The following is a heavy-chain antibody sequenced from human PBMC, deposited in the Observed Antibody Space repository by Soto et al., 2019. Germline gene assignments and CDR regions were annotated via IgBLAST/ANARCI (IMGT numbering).Heavy chain of an antibody. D-gene: IGHD2-8*01. CDR3: AGTYGAADS. CDR2: ISSSGHMT. V-gene: IGHV3-11*04. CDR1: GFGFTFSNYY. Sequence: VQLVESGGGLVRPGGSLSLSCAASGFGFTFSNYYMNWIRQSPGKGLEWVASISSSGHMTFYAPSVNGRFTISRDNWMNSLYLQMNSLTVEYTGVYFCAGTYGAADSWGPGTLVTVSS. J-gene: IGHJ5*01.